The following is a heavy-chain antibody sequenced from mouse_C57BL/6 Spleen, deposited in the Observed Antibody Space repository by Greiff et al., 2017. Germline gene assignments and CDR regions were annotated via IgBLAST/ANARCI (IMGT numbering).Heavy chain of an antibody. J-gene: IGHJ2*01. CDR1: GYAFSSSW. CDR3: ATYYGNYDFDY. CDR2: IYPGDGDT. V-gene: IGHV1-82*01. D-gene: IGHD2-10*01. Sequence: QVQLQQSGPELVKPGASVKISCKASGYAFSSSWMNWVKQRPGKGLEWIGRIYPGDGDTNYNGKFKGKATLTADKSSRTAYMQLSSLTSEDSAVYFCATYYGNYDFDYWGQGTTLTVSS.